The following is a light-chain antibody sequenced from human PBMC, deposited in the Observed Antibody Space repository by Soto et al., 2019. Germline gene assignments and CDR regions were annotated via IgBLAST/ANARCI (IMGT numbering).Light chain of an antibody. Sequence: QSALTQPPSASGSPGQSVTISCTGTSSDVGGYNSVSWYQQHPGKAPKLMICEVSKRPSGVPDRFSGSKSGNTASLTVSGLQADDEADYYCSSYAGSNNFVFGTGTQLTVL. CDR1: SSDVGGYNS. V-gene: IGLV2-8*01. CDR3: SSYAGSNNFV. CDR2: EVS. J-gene: IGLJ7*01.